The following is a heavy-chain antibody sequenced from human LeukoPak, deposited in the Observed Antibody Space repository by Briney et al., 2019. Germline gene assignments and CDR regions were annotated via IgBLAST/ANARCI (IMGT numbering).Heavy chain of an antibody. J-gene: IGHJ4*02. CDR2: ISAYNGNT. V-gene: IGHV1-18*01. Sequence: ASVKVSCKASGYTFTSYGISWVRQAPGQGLEWMGWISAYNGNTNYAQKLQGRVTMTTDTSTSTAYMELRSLRSDDTAVYYCARAALMVGHDSSGTLLTLGYWGQGTLVTVSS. D-gene: IGHD3-22*01. CDR1: GYTFTSYG. CDR3: ARAALMVGHDSSGTLLTLGY.